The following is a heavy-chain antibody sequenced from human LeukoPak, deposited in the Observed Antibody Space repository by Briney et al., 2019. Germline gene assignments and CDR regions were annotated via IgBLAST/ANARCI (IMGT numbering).Heavy chain of an antibody. V-gene: IGHV3-74*01. CDR3: ARDVPHNWFDT. CDR1: GITFGNNW. Sequence: GGSLRLSCAASGITFGNNWMHWVRQGPGKGLVWISRINSDGGGAIYADSAKGRFSVSRDNAKNTLYLQMNSLRAEDTAVYYCARDVPHNWFDTWGQGTLVTVSS. J-gene: IGHJ5*02. CDR2: INSDGGGA.